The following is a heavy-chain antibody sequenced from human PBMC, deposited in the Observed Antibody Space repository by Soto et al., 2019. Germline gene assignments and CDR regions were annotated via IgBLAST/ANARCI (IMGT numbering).Heavy chain of an antibody. Sequence: SQTLSLTCDISGVSVGRNSVGWNWIRQSPSRGLEWLGRTYYRSKWENDYAVSVKSRISINPDTSKNQVSLHLYSVTPEDTAVYYCTGVTWFRGMDVWGQGTPVTVSS. CDR2: TYYRSKWEN. CDR1: GVSVGRNSVG. J-gene: IGHJ6*02. CDR3: TGVTWFRGMDV. V-gene: IGHV6-1*01. D-gene: IGHD3-10*01.